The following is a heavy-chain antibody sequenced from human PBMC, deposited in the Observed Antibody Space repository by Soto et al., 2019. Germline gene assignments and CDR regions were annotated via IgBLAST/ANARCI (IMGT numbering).Heavy chain of an antibody. Sequence: ASVKVSCKASGYTFTGYYMHWVRQAPGQGLEWMGWINPNSGGTNYAQKFQGRVTMTRDTSISTAYMELSRLRSDDTAVYYCARVLGEDYYYGMDVWRQGTTFTVSS. D-gene: IGHD2-15*01. CDR3: ARVLGEDYYYGMDV. J-gene: IGHJ6*02. CDR1: GYTFTGYY. V-gene: IGHV1-2*02. CDR2: INPNSGGT.